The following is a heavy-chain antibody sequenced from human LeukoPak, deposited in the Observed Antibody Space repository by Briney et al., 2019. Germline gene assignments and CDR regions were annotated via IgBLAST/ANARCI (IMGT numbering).Heavy chain of an antibody. CDR3: AKMGWTVYDYTNY. D-gene: IGHD5/OR15-5a*01. J-gene: IGHJ4*02. Sequence: GGSLRRSCAASGITFSRYAMSWVRQAPGKGLEWVSVISDSGADTYYTDSVKGRFTISRDSSKNTLYLQMNSLRAEDTAVYYCAKMGWTVYDYTNYWGQATLVTVSS. CDR1: GITFSRYA. V-gene: IGHV3-23*01. CDR2: ISDSGADT.